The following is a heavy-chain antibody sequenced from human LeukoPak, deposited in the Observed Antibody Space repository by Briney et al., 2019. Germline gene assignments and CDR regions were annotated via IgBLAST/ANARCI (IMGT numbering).Heavy chain of an antibody. D-gene: IGHD4-17*01. V-gene: IGHV1-2*02. J-gene: IGHJ5*02. CDR1: GYTFTGYY. CDR3: ARGRVGVDYGEQNWFDP. CDR2: INPNSGGT. Sequence: ASVKLSCKASGYTFTGYYMHWVRQAPGQGLEWMGWINPNSGGTNYAQKLQGRVTMTTDTSTSTAYMELRSLRSDDTAVYYCARGRVGVDYGEQNWFDPWGQGTLVTVSS.